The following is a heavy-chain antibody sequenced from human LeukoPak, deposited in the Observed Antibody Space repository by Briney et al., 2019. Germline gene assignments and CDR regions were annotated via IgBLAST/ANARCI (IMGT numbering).Heavy chain of an antibody. Sequence: PSETLSLTCAVSGGSISSSNWWSWVRQPPGKGLEWIGEIYHSGSTSYNPSLKSRVTISVDTSKNQFSLKLSSVTAADTAVYYCARGRADYYGSGSYYKGDNWFDPWGQGTLVTVSS. CDR1: GGSISSSNW. CDR3: ARGRADYYGSGSYYKGDNWFDP. D-gene: IGHD3-10*01. CDR2: IYHSGST. J-gene: IGHJ5*02. V-gene: IGHV4-4*02.